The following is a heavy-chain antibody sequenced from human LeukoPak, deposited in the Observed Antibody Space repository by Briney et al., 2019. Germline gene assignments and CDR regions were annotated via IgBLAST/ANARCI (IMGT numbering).Heavy chain of an antibody. J-gene: IGHJ4*02. CDR1: GGSISSSNW. V-gene: IGHV4-4*02. Sequence: PSGTLSLTCAVSGGSISSSNWWSWVRQPPGKGLEWIGDIYHSGSTNYNPSLKSRVTISVDKSKNQFSLKLSSVTAADTAVYYCAKDYYYDSSAFPDYWGQGTLVTVSS. CDR3: AKDYYYDSSAFPDY. D-gene: IGHD3-22*01. CDR2: IYHSGST.